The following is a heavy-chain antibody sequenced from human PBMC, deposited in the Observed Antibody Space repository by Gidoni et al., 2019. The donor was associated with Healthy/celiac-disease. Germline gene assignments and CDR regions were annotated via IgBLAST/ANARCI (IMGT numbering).Heavy chain of an antibody. D-gene: IGHD2-21*02. CDR2: ISGSGGST. J-gene: IGHJ3*02. V-gene: IGHV3-23*01. CDR1: GFTFSSYA. Sequence: EVQLLESGGGLVQPGGSLRLSCAASGFTFSSYAMSWVRQAPGKGLGWVSAISGSGGSTYYADSVKGRFTISRDNSKNTLYLQMNSLRAEDTAVYYCAKDRVKERVHIVVVTAPIDAFDIWGQGTMVTVSS. CDR3: AKDRVKERVHIVVVTAPIDAFDI.